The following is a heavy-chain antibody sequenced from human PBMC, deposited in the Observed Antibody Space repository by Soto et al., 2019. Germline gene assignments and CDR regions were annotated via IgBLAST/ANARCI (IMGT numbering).Heavy chain of an antibody. CDR3: AKDYGSSSVDY. D-gene: IGHD6-6*01. CDR2: ISYDGSNK. Sequence: QVQLVESGGGVVQPGRSLRLSCAASGFTFSSYGMHWVRQAPGKGLEWVAVISYDGSNKYYADSVKGRFTISRDNSKNTLYLQMNSLRAEDTAVYYCAKDYGSSSVDYWGQGTLVTVSS. CDR1: GFTFSSYG. V-gene: IGHV3-30*18. J-gene: IGHJ4*02.